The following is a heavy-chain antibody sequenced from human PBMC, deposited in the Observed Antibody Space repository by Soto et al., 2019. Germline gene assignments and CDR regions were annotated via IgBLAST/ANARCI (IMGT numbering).Heavy chain of an antibody. D-gene: IGHD4-17*01. CDR1: GGTFRSYA. CDR3: ARDAVTVTTEYYFDY. CDR2: IIPIFGTA. Sequence: QVQLVQSGAEVKKPGSSVKVSCKASGGTFRSYAISWVRQAPGQGLEWMGGIIPIFGTANYAQKFQGRVTITADESTSTAYMELSSLRSEDTAVYYCARDAVTVTTEYYFDYWGQGTLVTVSS. V-gene: IGHV1-69*01. J-gene: IGHJ4*02.